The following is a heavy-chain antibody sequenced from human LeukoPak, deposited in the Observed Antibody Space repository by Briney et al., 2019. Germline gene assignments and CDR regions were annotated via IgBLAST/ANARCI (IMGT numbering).Heavy chain of an antibody. J-gene: IGHJ4*02. D-gene: IGHD1-26*01. V-gene: IGHV1-69*13. CDR2: IIPIFGTA. CDR1: GGTFSSYA. Sequence: GASVKVSCKASGGTFSSYAISWVRQAPGQGLEWMGGIIPIFGTANYAQKFQGRVTITADESTSTAYMELSSLRSEDTAVYYCARWYLVVGASDYWGQGTLVTVSS. CDR3: ARWYLVVGASDY.